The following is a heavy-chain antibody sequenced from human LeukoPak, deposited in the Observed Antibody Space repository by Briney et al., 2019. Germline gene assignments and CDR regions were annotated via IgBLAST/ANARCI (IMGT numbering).Heavy chain of an antibody. Sequence: GGSLRLSCAASGFTFSSYAMSWVRQAPGKGLEWVSAISGSGGSTYYADSVKGRLTISRDNSKNTLYLQMNSLRAEDTAVYYCAKTWRDIVLGRAKRTDNWFDPWGQGTLVTVSS. D-gene: IGHD2-2*01. CDR2: ISGSGGST. J-gene: IGHJ5*02. CDR1: GFTFSSYA. V-gene: IGHV3-23*01. CDR3: AKTWRDIVLGRAKRTDNWFDP.